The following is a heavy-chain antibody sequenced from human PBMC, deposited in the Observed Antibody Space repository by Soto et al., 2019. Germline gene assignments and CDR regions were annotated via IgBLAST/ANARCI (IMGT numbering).Heavy chain of an antibody. Sequence: GASVKVSCKASGYTFITYYMHWVRQPPGQELEWIGWIVAGSGNTNYAQKFQERVTITRDMSTSTAYMELSSLRSEDTAVYYCAAVSPQYCSGGSCYSTGMDVWGQGTTVTVSS. CDR2: IVAGSGNT. CDR1: GYTFITYY. V-gene: IGHV1-58*02. CDR3: AAVSPQYCSGGSCYSTGMDV. D-gene: IGHD2-15*01. J-gene: IGHJ6*02.